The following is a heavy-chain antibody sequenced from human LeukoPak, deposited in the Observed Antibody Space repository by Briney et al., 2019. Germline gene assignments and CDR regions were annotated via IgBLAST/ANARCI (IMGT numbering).Heavy chain of an antibody. V-gene: IGHV1-18*01. CDR3: ARGLGATARGMDV. Sequence: ASVKVSCKASDYSFISYAISWVRQAPGQGLEWTGWITPYNGNTNYAQKFQGRVTMTTDTSTNTAYTELRSLRSDDTAVYYCARGLGATARGMDVWGQGTTVSVSS. CDR1: DYSFISYA. D-gene: IGHD3-16*01. J-gene: IGHJ6*02. CDR2: ITPYNGNT.